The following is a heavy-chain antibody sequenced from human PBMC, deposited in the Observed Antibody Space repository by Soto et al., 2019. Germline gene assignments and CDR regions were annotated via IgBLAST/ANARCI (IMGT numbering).Heavy chain of an antibody. Sequence: PSETLSLTCTVSGGSISSGGYYWSWIRQHPGKGLEWIGYIYYSGSTYYNPSLKSRVTISVDTSKNQFSLKLSSVTAADTAVYYCARDVPGITIFGVVMSRWFDPWGQGTLVTVSS. CDR3: ARDVPGITIFGVVMSRWFDP. V-gene: IGHV4-31*03. D-gene: IGHD3-3*01. CDR1: GGSISSGGYY. CDR2: IYYSGST. J-gene: IGHJ5*02.